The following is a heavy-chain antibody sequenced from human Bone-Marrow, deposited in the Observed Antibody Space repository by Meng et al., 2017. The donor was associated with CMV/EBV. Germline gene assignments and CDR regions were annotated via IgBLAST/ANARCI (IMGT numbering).Heavy chain of an antibody. CDR1: GFTFNSYG. D-gene: IGHD2-2*01. CDR3: AKIGYCSSTSCRLSDY. Sequence: GGSLRLSCAASGFTFNSYGIHWVRQAPGKGLEWVAFIRYDGSNKYYADSVKGRFTISRDNSKNTLYLQMNSLRAEDTAVYYCAKIGYCSSTSCRLSDYWGQGTLVTVSS. J-gene: IGHJ4*02. CDR2: IRYDGSNK. V-gene: IGHV3-30*02.